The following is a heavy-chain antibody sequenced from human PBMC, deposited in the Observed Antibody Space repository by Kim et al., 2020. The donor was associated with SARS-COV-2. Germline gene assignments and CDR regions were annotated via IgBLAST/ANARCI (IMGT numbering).Heavy chain of an antibody. J-gene: IGHJ4*02. D-gene: IGHD4-17*01. CDR2: ISSNGGST. Sequence: GSLRLSCSASGFTFSSYAMHWVRQAPGKGLEYVSAISSNGGSTYYADSVKGRFTISRDNSKNTLYLQMSSLRAEDTAVYYCVKDSATVTTDLDYWGQGTLVTVSS. V-gene: IGHV3-64D*06. CDR1: GFTFSSYA. CDR3: VKDSATVTTDLDY.